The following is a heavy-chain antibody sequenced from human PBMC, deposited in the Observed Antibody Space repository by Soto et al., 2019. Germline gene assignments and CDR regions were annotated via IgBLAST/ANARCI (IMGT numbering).Heavy chain of an antibody. J-gene: IGHJ4*02. D-gene: IGHD2-8*02. CDR1: GGSVSGYY. Sequence: SGTLAISCAVAGGSVSGYYWSWVRQPPGKGLEWIGDINHTGGSNYNPSLKIRVMISVDTAKTQFSLNVTSVTAADTSVYYCAREVGYYTATRRNLYFDYWGPGTLVTASS. CDR3: AREVGYYTATRRNLYFDY. CDR2: INHTGGS. V-gene: IGHV4-34*01.